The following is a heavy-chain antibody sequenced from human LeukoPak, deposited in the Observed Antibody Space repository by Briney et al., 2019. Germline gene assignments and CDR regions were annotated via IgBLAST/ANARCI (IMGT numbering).Heavy chain of an antibody. V-gene: IGHV4-39*07. D-gene: IGHD1-26*01. Sequence: SETLSFTCTVSGDSLRTTTYYWNWIRQPPGKGLEWIGGLYHSGTIYYNPSLKSRVTISADKSKNHFSLKLTSVTAADTAVYYCARDRELAALDPWGQGTLVTVSS. J-gene: IGHJ5*02. CDR1: GDSLRTTTYY. CDR3: ARDRELAALDP. CDR2: LYHSGTI.